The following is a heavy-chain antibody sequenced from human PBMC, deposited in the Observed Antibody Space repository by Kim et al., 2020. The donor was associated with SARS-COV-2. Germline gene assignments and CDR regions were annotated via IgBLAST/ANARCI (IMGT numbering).Heavy chain of an antibody. V-gene: IGHV4-39*07. CDR2: IYYSGST. CDR3: ARGGIRGFDY. J-gene: IGHJ4*02. D-gene: IGHD3-10*01. Sequence: SETLSLTCTVSGGSISSSSYYWGWLRQPPGKGLEWIGSIYYSGSTYYNPSLKSRVTISVDTTKNQFSQKLSSVTAADTSVYYCARGGIRGFDYWWQGTLVTVS. CDR1: GGSISSSSYY.